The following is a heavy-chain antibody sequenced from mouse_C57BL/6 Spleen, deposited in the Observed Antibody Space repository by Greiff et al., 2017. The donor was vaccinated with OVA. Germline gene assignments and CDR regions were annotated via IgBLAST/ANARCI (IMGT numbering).Heavy chain of an antibody. J-gene: IGHJ2*01. CDR3: ARWDYSNYYFDY. D-gene: IGHD2-5*01. CDR2: INPNNGGT. V-gene: IGHV1-18*01. Sequence: VQLKESGPELVKPGASVKIPCKASGYTFTDYNMDWVKQSHGKSLEWIGDINPNNGGTIYNQKFKGKATLTVDKSSSTAYMELRSLTSEDTAVYYCARWDYSNYYFDYWGQGTTLTVSS. CDR1: GYTFTDYN.